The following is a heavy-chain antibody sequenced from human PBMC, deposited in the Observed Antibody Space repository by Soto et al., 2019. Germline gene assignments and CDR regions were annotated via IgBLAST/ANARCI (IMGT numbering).Heavy chain of an antibody. Sequence: QVQLVESGGGVVQPGRSLRLSCAASGFTFSAYGMHWVRQAPGKGPEWLAVISFDGVNEYYADPVEGRFSISRDNSKKTLQLQMNSLRAEDTAVYYCAKTIDSRLGNSRGRGALIDYWGEGTLVTVSS. CDR3: AKTIDSRLGNSRGRGALIDY. CDR1: GFTFSAYG. D-gene: IGHD3-22*01. V-gene: IGHV3-30*18. J-gene: IGHJ4*02. CDR2: ISFDGVNE.